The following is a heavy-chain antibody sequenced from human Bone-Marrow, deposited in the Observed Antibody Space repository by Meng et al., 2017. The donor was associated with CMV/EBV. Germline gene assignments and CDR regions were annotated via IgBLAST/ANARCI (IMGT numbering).Heavy chain of an antibody. J-gene: IGHJ4*02. CDR3: ARGADGYNYYFDY. CDR2: TYYRSQQWYN. Sequence: DSVSRNSAAWNWIRQSPSRGLEWLGRTYYRSQQWYNDYAVSVKSRITINPDTSKNQFSLQVNSVTPEDTAVYHCARGADGYNYYFDYWGQGTLVTVSS. V-gene: IGHV6-1*01. D-gene: IGHD5-24*01. CDR1: DSVSRNSAA.